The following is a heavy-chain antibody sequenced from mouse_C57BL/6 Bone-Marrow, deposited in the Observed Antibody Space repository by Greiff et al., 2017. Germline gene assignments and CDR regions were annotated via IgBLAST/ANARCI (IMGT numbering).Heavy chain of an antibody. CDR2: INPNYGTT. V-gene: IGHV1-39*01. D-gene: IGHD3-3*01. CDR1: GYSFTDYN. J-gene: IGHJ2*01. CDR3: ARWRGLGKYYFDY. Sequence: EVQLQQSGPELVKPGASVKISCKASGYSFTDYNMNWVKQSNGKSLEWIGVINPNYGTTSYNQKFKDKATLTVDQSYSTAYMQLNSLTSEDSAVYYCARWRGLGKYYFDYWGQGTTLTVSS.